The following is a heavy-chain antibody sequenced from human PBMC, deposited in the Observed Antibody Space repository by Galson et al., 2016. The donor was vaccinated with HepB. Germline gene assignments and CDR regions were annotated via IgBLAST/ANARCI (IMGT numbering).Heavy chain of an antibody. CDR1: GTSISGYY. Sequence: ETLSLTCTVSGTSISGYYLSWIRQPPGKGLEGIGYIYYSGRTYYNPSLKSRVTISVDTSKNQFSLKLSSVTAADTAVYYCARDDSGGWYGFHYGMDVWGQGTTVTVSS. CDR3: ARDDSGGWYGFHYGMDV. J-gene: IGHJ6*02. CDR2: IYYSGRT. D-gene: IGHD6-19*01. V-gene: IGHV4-59*01.